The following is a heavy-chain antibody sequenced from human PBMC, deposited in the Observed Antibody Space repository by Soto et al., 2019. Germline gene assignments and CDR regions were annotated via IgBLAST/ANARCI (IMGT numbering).Heavy chain of an antibody. Sequence: GGSLRLSCAASVFPFSSYSMSWVRQAPGKGLEWVSAISGSGGSTYYADSVKGRFTISRDNSKNTLYLQMNSLRAEDTAVYYCATPSGSPGPYFDYWGQGTLVNVSS. CDR2: ISGSGGST. CDR1: VFPFSSYS. V-gene: IGHV3-23*01. D-gene: IGHD3-10*01. J-gene: IGHJ4*02. CDR3: ATPSGSPGPYFDY.